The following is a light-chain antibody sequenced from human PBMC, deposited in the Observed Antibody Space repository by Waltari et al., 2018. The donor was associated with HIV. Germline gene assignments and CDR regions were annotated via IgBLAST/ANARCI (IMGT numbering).Light chain of an antibody. Sequence: DLVMPQTPLSLPVSPREPAPLPYSPRQSLLDSHHRNTYFDWYLQKPGQSPQLLIYTLSYRASGVPDRFSGSGSGTDFTLKISRVEAEDVGVYYCMQRIEFPYTFGQGTKLEIK. J-gene: IGKJ2*01. V-gene: IGKV2-40*01. CDR3: MQRIEFPYT. CDR1: QSLLDSHHRNTY. CDR2: TLS.